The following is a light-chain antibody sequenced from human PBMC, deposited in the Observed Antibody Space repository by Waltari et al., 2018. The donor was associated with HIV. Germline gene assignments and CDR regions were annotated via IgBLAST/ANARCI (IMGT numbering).Light chain of an antibody. V-gene: IGKV3-20*01. CDR3: QQYGDSPYT. CDR2: GAS. J-gene: IGKJ2*01. Sequence: EIVLTQSPGTLSLSPGERAALPCRASQSVSSNYLAWFQQIPGQAPRLLIYGASSRATGIPDRFSGSGSGTDFTLTISRLEPADFAVYYCQQYGDSPYTFGQGTKLEIK. CDR1: QSVSSNY.